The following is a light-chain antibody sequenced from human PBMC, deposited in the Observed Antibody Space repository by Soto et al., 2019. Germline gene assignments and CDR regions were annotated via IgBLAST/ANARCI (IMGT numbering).Light chain of an antibody. V-gene: IGLV3-21*04. J-gene: IGLJ2*01. Sequence: SYELTQPPSVSVAPGKTARITCGGNNIGSKSVHWYQQKPGQAPVLVIYYDSDRPSGIPERFSGSNSGNTATLTISRGEAGDEADYYCQVWDSSSDLVVFGGGTKLTVL. CDR2: YDS. CDR1: NIGSKS. CDR3: QVWDSSSDLVV.